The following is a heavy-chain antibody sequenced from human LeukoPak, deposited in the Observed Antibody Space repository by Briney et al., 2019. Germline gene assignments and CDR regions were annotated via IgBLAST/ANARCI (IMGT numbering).Heavy chain of an antibody. J-gene: IGHJ4*02. CDR1: GGSISSYY. Sequence: SETLSLTCTVSGGSISSYYWSWIRQPPGKGLEWIAYIYYSGTTNYNPSLKSRVTISVDTSKNQFSLKLSSVTAADTAVYYCARHHNGGTHPLDHWGQGTLVTVSS. D-gene: IGHD4-23*01. CDR3: ARHHNGGTHPLDH. CDR2: IYYSGTT. V-gene: IGHV4-59*08.